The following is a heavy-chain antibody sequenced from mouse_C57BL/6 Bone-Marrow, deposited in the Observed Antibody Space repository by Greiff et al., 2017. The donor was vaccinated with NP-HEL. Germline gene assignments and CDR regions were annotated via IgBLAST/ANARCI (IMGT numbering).Heavy chain of an antibody. CDR1: GYTFTSYW. CDR3: ARSPFTTVGPRRPDWYFDV. CDR2: IHPKSGST. D-gene: IGHD1-1*01. V-gene: IGHV1-64*01. Sequence: VQLQQPGAELVKPGASVKLSCKASGYTFTSYWMHWVKQRPGQGLEWIGMIHPKSGSTNYNEKFKSKATLTVDKSSSTAYMQLSSLTSEDSAVYYCARSPFTTVGPRRPDWYFDVWGTGTTVTVSS. J-gene: IGHJ1*03.